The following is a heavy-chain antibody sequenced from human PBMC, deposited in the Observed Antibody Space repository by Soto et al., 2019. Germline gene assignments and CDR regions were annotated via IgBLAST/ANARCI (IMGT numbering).Heavy chain of an antibody. CDR1: GYSFTSYW. CDR2: IYPGDSDT. J-gene: IGHJ6*02. Sequence: GESLKISCKGSGYSFTSYWIGWARQMPGKGLEWMGIIYPGDSDTRYSLSFQGQVTISADKSISTAYLQWSSLKASDTAMYYFAKTAAGGKNYYGMDVWGQGTTVTVSS. V-gene: IGHV5-51*01. CDR3: AKTAAGGKNYYGMDV. D-gene: IGHD6-13*01.